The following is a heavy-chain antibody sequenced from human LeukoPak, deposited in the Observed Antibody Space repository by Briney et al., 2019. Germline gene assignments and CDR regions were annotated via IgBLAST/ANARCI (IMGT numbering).Heavy chain of an antibody. CDR2: ISAYDGNT. D-gene: IGHD5-24*01. J-gene: IGHJ4*02. CDR1: GYTFTSYG. Sequence: VASVKVSCKASGYTFTSYGISWVRQAPGHGLEWMGWISAYDGNTNYAQKLQGRVTMTTDTSTSTAYMELRSLRSDDTAVHYCATDQRVEMATWYYFDYWGQGTLVTVSS. V-gene: IGHV1-18*01. CDR3: ATDQRVEMATWYYFDY.